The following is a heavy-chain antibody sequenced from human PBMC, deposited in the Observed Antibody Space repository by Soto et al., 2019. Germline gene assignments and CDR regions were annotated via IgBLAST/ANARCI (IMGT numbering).Heavy chain of an antibody. CDR1: GGTFSSYA. D-gene: IGHD2-2*02. V-gene: IGHV1-69*13. CDR2: IIPIFGTA. J-gene: IGHJ6*02. Sequence: VASVKVSCKASGGTFSSYAISWVRQAPGQGLEWMGGIIPIFGTANYAQKFQGRVTITADESTSTAYMELSSLRSEDTAVYYCAREGVPAAIGYYYYGMDVWGQGTTVTVSS. CDR3: AREGVPAAIGYYYYGMDV.